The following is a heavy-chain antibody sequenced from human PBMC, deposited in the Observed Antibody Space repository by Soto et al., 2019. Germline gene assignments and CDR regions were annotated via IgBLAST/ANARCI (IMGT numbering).Heavy chain of an antibody. V-gene: IGHV1-18*01. CDR2: ISAYNGNT. CDR1: GYTFTSYG. J-gene: IGHJ6*02. CDR3: ARVGDNWNDPYYYYGMDF. Sequence: QVQLVQSGAEVKKPGASVKVSCKASGYTFTSYGISWVRQAPGQGLEWMGWISAYNGNTNYAQKLQGRVTMTTDTATSTGYMEQRSLRSDDTAVYYCARVGDNWNDPYYYYGMDFWGQGTTVTVSS. D-gene: IGHD1-1*01.